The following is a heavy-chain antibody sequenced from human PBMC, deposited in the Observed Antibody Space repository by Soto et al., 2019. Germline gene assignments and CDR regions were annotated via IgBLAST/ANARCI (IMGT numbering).Heavy chain of an antibody. CDR3: PRGTSIAAPEGP. V-gene: IGHV1-18*01. D-gene: IGHD3-3*02. CDR2: VSAYNGYT. Sequence: ASVKVSRKGPGFTFSNYGFNWVRQAPGQGLEWVGWVSAYNGYTKSAQNFHDRLIMTTDTSTNTAYMELRGLRPDDTALYYCPRGTSIAAPEGPWGQ. J-gene: IGHJ1*01. CDR1: GFTFSNYG.